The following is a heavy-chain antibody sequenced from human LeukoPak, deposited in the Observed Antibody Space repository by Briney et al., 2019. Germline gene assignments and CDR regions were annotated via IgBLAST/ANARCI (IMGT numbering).Heavy chain of an antibody. D-gene: IGHD5-18*01. Sequence: GGSLRLSCAASGFTVSSNYMSWVRQAPGKGLEWVAFIRYDGSNKYYADSVKGRFTISRDNSKNTLYLQMNSLRAEDTAVYYCAKAPQLWIDYWGQGTLVTVSS. CDR3: AKAPQLWIDY. J-gene: IGHJ4*02. CDR1: GFTVSSNY. V-gene: IGHV3-30*02. CDR2: IRYDGSNK.